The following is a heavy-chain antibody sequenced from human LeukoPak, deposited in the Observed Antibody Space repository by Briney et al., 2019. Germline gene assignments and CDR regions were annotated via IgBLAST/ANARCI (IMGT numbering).Heavy chain of an antibody. CDR1: GFTFRNYA. J-gene: IGHJ4*02. CDR2: ISDSGGVI. D-gene: IGHD5-24*01. CDR3: AKRLRDGYNSPIDF. Sequence: GGSLRLSCAASGFTFRNYAMNWVRQAPGKGLEWVSGISDSGGVIDYADSVKGRFTISRDTSKNTLHLQMNSLRAEDTAVYYCAKRLRDGYNSPIDFWGQGTLVTVSS. V-gene: IGHV3-23*01.